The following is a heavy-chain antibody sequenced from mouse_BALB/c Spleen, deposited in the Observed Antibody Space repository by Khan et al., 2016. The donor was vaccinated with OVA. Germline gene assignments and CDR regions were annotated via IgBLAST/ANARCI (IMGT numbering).Heavy chain of an antibody. J-gene: IGHJ4*01. D-gene: IGHD1-1*01. CDR3: ARGNYYGYAMDY. V-gene: IGHV3-2*02. Sequence: EVKLLESGPGLVKPSQSLSLTCTVTGYSITSDYAWNWIRQFPGNKLEWMGYISYSGSTSYNPSLKSRISITPDTSKNQFFLQLNSVTTEDTATYYCARGNYYGYAMDYWGQGTSVTVSS. CDR1: GYSITSDYA. CDR2: ISYSGST.